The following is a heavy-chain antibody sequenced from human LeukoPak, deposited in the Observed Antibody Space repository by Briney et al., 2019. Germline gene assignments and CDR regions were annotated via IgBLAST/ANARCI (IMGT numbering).Heavy chain of an antibody. Sequence: GASVKVSCKASGYTFTSYDISWVRQATGQGLEWMGWMNPNSGNTGYAQKFQGRVTITRNTSISTAYMELSSLGSEDTAVYYCARGVYCSSTSCPVTLRALAGRPPRLYYMDVWGKGTTVTVSS. J-gene: IGHJ6*03. D-gene: IGHD2-2*01. CDR2: MNPNSGNT. V-gene: IGHV1-8*03. CDR1: GYTFTSYD. CDR3: ARGVYCSSTSCPVTLRALAGRPPRLYYMDV.